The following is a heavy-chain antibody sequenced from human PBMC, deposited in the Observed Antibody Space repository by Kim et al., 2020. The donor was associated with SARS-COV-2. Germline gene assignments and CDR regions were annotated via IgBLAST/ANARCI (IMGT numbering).Heavy chain of an antibody. CDR1: GFTFSSYG. Sequence: GGSLRLSCAASGFTFSSYGMHWVRQAPGKGLEWVAVIWYDGDNKYYAGSVKGRFTISRDNSKNTLYLQMNSLRAEDTAVYYCARDFYEFWSGFIDYCGQG. D-gene: IGHD3-3*01. V-gene: IGHV3-33*01. CDR3: ARDFYEFWSGFIDY. CDR2: IWYDGDNK. J-gene: IGHJ4*02.